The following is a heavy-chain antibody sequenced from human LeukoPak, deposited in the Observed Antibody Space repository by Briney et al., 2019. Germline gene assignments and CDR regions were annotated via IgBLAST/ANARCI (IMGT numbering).Heavy chain of an antibody. J-gene: IGHJ6*03. CDR3: ARILSKYYYYMDV. CDR1: GYTFTGYY. Sequence: ASVKVSCKASGYTFTGYYMHWVRQAPGQGLEWMGWINPNSGGTNYAQKFQGRVTMTRDTSISTAYMELSRLRSDDTAVYYRARILSKYYYYMDVWGKGTTVTVSS. V-gene: IGHV1-2*02. CDR2: INPNSGGT.